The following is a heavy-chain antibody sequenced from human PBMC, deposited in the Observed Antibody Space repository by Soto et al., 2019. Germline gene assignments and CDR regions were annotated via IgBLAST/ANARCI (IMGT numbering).Heavy chain of an antibody. CDR1: GYTFTSYY. V-gene: IGHV1-46*01. Sequence: QVQLVQSGAEVKKPGASVKVSCKASGYTFTSYYMHWVRQAPGQGLEWMGIINPSGGSTSYAQKCQGRVTMSRDTSTSTVYMELSSLRSEDTAVYYCAREGRDYDFWSGYYFAWFDPWGQGTLVTVSS. D-gene: IGHD3-3*01. J-gene: IGHJ5*02. CDR2: INPSGGST. CDR3: AREGRDYDFWSGYYFAWFDP.